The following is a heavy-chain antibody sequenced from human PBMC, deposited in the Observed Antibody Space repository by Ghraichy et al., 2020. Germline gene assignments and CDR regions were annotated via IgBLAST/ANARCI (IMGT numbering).Heavy chain of an antibody. V-gene: IGHV1-46*01. CDR1: GYTFTDYY. J-gene: IGHJ3*02. CDR3: ARGASDAFDI. Sequence: ASVKVSCKASGYTFTDYYMHWVRQAPGQGLEWMGIINPSGGSTTYAQKFQGRVIMTRDTSTNTVYMDLSNLRSEDTAVYYCARGASDAFDIWGQGTMVTVSS. CDR2: INPSGGST.